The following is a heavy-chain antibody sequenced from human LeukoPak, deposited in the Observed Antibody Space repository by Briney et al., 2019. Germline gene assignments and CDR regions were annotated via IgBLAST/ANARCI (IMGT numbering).Heavy chain of an antibody. CDR2: IIPIFGTA. Sequence: SVKVSCKASGGTLSCYAISWVRQAPGQGLEWMGGIIPIFGTANYAQKFQGRVTITADESTSTAYMELSSLRSEDTAVYYCARDRGGGRAADYWYFDLWGRGTLVTVSS. CDR3: ARDRGGGRAADYWYFDL. V-gene: IGHV1-69*13. CDR1: GGTLSCYA. D-gene: IGHD2-15*01. J-gene: IGHJ2*01.